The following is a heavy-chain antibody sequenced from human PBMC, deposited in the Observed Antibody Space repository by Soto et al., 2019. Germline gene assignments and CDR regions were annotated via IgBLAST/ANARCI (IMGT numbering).Heavy chain of an antibody. Sequence: SETLSLTCAVSGGSFTSNNWWTWVRQPPGQGLEWIGEIYRTGSTNCNPSLKSRVTISLDKSENQFSLKVTSLTAADTAVYYRASRDPGTSVDYWGQGTLVTVSS. J-gene: IGHJ4*02. V-gene: IGHV4-4*02. CDR2: IYRTGST. CDR3: ASRDPGTSVDY. CDR1: GGSFTSNNW. D-gene: IGHD1-7*01.